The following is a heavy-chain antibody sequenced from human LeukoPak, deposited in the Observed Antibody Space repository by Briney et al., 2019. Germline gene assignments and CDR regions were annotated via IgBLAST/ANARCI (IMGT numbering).Heavy chain of an antibody. V-gene: IGHV4-59*01. CDR3: ARTTEGGYTYDYFYYYYMDV. CDR2: IYYSGST. CDR1: GGSISSYY. D-gene: IGHD5-18*01. Sequence: SETLSLTCTVSGGSISSYYWSWIRQPPEKGLEWMGYIYYSGSTNYNPSLKSRVTISVDTSKNQFSLKLSSVTAADTAVYYCARTTEGGYTYDYFYYYYMDVWGKGTTVTISS. J-gene: IGHJ6*03.